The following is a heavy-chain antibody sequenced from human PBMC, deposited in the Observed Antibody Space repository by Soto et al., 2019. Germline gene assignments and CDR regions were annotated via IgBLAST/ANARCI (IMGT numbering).Heavy chain of an antibody. V-gene: IGHV3-23*01. D-gene: IGHD3-9*01. CDR1: GFSFSSYS. CDR3: ARSPPYYDVLTGYFIYWYFDL. Sequence: GGSLRLSCAASGFSFSSYSMNWVRQAPGKGLEWVSTISSSGGSTHYADSVKGRFTISRDNSKNTLYLQMNSLRAEDTAVYYCARSPPYYDVLTGYFIYWYFDLWGRGTLVTVSS. J-gene: IGHJ2*01. CDR2: ISSSGGST.